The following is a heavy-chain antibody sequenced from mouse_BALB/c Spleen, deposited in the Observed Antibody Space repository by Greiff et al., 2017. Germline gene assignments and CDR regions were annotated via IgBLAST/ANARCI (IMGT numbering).Heavy chain of an antibody. D-gene: IGHD2-10*02. J-gene: IGHJ2*01. CDR2: IWGDGST. CDR3: ARQEYGNWYYFDY. CDR1: GFSLTGYG. V-gene: IGHV2-6-7*01. Sequence: VQLQQSGPGLVAPSQSLSITCTVSGFSLTGYGVNWVRQPPGKGLEWLGMIWGDGSTDYNSALKSRLSISKDNSKSQVFLKMNSLQTDDTARYYCARQEYGNWYYFDYWGQGTTLTVSS.